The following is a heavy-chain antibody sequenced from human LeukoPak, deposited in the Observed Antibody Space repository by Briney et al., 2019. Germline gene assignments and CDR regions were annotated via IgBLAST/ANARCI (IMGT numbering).Heavy chain of an antibody. J-gene: IGHJ4*02. CDR2: IYTSGRT. CDR1: GGSISSGSYY. V-gene: IGHV4-61*02. Sequence: SQTLSLTCTVSGGSISSGSYYWSWIRQPAGKGLEWIGRIYTSGRTNYNPSLKSRVTISVDTSKNQFSLKLSSVTAADTAVYYCAREGVAGTAWGQGTLVTVSS. D-gene: IGHD6-19*01. CDR3: AREGVAGTA.